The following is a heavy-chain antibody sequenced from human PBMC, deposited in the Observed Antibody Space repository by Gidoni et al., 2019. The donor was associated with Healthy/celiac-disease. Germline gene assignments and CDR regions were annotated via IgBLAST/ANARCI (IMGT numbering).Heavy chain of an antibody. J-gene: IGHJ4*02. CDR1: GGSISSGGYY. CDR3: ARDRVDTAMGGYFDY. Sequence: QVQLQESGPGLVKPSQTLSLTCTVSGGSISSGGYYWSWIRQHPGKGLEWIGYIYYSGSTYYNPSRKSRVTIAVDTSKNQFSLKLSSVTAADTAVYYCARDRVDTAMGGYFDYWGQGTLVTVSS. V-gene: IGHV4-31*03. D-gene: IGHD5-18*01. CDR2: IYYSGST.